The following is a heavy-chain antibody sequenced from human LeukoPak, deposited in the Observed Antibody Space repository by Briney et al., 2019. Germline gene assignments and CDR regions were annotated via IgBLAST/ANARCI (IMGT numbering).Heavy chain of an antibody. Sequence: GGSLRLSCAASGFTFSSYAMSWVRQAPGKGLDWVSSISGSHGSTYYADSVKGRFTISRDNSKNTLYLQMNSLRAEDAAVYYCAKDTKFDPWGQGTLVTVSS. CDR1: GFTFSSYA. CDR2: ISGSHGST. V-gene: IGHV3-23*01. CDR3: AKDTKFDP. D-gene: IGHD3-3*01. J-gene: IGHJ5*02.